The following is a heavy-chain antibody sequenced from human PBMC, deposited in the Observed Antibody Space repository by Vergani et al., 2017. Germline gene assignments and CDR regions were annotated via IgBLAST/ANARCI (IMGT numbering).Heavy chain of an antibody. CDR2: IYYSGGT. D-gene: IGHD6-19*01. CDR3: ARDRGSWLGTYSYYYMDV. CDR1: GGSISSGGYY. Sequence: QVQLQESGPGLVKPSQTLSLTCTVSGGSISSGGYYWSWIRQHPGKGLEYIGYIYYSGGTYYNPSLKSRVTMSVDTSKNQFSLKVSSVTAADTAVYYCARDRGSWLGTYSYYYMDVWGKGTTVTVSS. J-gene: IGHJ6*03. V-gene: IGHV4-31*03.